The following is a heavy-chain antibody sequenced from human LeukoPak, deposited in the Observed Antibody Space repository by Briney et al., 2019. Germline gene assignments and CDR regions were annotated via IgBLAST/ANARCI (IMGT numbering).Heavy chain of an antibody. V-gene: IGHV3-11*01. CDR2: ISSGGDTI. CDR1: GFTFSDYY. D-gene: IGHD2-15*01. Sequence: GGSLRLSCAASGFTFSDYYMSWIRQAPGKGLEWVSYISSGGDTIYYADSVKGRFTISRDNAKNSLYLQMNSLRPEDTALYYCASGGGSVAAWRWGQGTLVTVSS. J-gene: IGHJ4*02. CDR3: ASGGGSVAAWR.